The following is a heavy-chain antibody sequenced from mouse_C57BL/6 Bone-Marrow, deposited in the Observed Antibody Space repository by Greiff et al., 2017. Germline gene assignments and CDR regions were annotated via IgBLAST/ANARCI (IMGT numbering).Heavy chain of an antibody. CDR1: GYTFTSYW. J-gene: IGHJ2*01. Sequence: QVQLQQPGAELVRPGTSVKLSCKASGYTFTSYWMHWVKQRPGQGLEWIGVIDPSDSYTNYNQKFKGKATLTVDTSSSTAYMQLSSLTSEDSAVYYCAREDGYWGQGTTLTVSS. CDR3: AREDGY. V-gene: IGHV1-59*01. CDR2: IDPSDSYT. D-gene: IGHD2-3*01.